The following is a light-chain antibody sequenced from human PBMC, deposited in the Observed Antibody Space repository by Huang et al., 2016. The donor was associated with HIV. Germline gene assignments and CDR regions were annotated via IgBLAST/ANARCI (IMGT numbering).Light chain of an antibody. CDR3: QQYNNWPRT. CDR2: GPS. CDR1: QNNNTH. J-gene: IGKJ1*01. Sequence: EIVMTQSPATLSVSPGDRATLPFRAGQNNNTHLAWYQQRPGQPPRLLIYGPSTRATGVPARFSGSGSGTDFTLTISGLQSEDFAVYYCQQYNNWPRTFGQGTKVEI. V-gene: IGKV3-15*01.